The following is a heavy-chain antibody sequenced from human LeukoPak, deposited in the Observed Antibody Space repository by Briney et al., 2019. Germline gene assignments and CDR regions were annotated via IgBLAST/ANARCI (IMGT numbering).Heavy chain of an antibody. CDR2: IYSGGTT. CDR1: GSTLSTYY. D-gene: IGHD5-24*01. J-gene: IGHJ2*01. V-gene: IGHV3-53*01. CDR3: ARVGDHFHWNLDL. Sequence: GGSLRLSCAASGSTLSTYYMNWVRQAPGKGLEWVSIIYSGGTTYYADSVKGRFTISRDTSKNTLSLQMSSLRAEDTAVYFCARVGDHFHWNLDLWGRGTLVTVSS.